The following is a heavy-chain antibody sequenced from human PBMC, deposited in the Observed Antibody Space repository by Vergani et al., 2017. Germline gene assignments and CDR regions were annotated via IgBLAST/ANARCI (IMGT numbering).Heavy chain of an antibody. J-gene: IGHJ4*02. Sequence: QVQLVESGGGVVQPGRSLRLSCAASGFTFSSYAMHWVRQAPGKGLEWVAVISHDGSNKYYADSVKGRFTISRDNSKNTLYLQMNSLRAGDTAVYYCARGASGDYVSSFDYWGQGTLVTVSS. CDR1: GFTFSSYA. D-gene: IGHD4-17*01. CDR3: ARGASGDYVSSFDY. V-gene: IGHV3-30-3*01. CDR2: ISHDGSNK.